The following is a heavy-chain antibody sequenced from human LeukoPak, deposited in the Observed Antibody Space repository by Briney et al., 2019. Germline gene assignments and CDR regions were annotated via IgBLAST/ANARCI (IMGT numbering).Heavy chain of an antibody. Sequence: ASVKVSCKASGYTFTGYYMHWVRQAPGQGLEWMGWINPNSGGTNYAQKFQGRVTMTTDTSTSTAYMELRSLRSDDTAVYYCARDRRAYCSGGSCDSGSVYWGQGTLVTVSS. J-gene: IGHJ4*02. D-gene: IGHD2-15*01. V-gene: IGHV1-2*02. CDR1: GYTFTGYY. CDR3: ARDRRAYCSGGSCDSGSVY. CDR2: INPNSGGT.